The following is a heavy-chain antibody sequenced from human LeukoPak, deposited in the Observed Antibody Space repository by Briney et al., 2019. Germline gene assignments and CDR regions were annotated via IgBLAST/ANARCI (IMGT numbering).Heavy chain of an antibody. CDR2: ISGGGETT. D-gene: IGHD1/OR15-1a*01. CDR3: GRIAINANNGMDV. J-gene: IGHJ6*02. V-gene: IGHV3-23*01. Sequence: RPGGSLRLSCAASGFTFNNYAMNWVRQAPGKGLEWVSSISGGGETTYYADSAKGRFTISRDNSQNTLYLQMNSLRAEDTAVYYCGRIAINANNGMDVWGQGATVTVSS. CDR1: GFTFNNYA.